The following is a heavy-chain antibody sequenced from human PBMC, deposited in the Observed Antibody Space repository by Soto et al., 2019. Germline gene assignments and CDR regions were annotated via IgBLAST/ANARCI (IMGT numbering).Heavy chain of an antibody. CDR3: ARSQTKVTSYDY. V-gene: IGHV4-30-2*01. J-gene: IGHJ4*02. Sequence: SETLSLTCAVSGGSISSGGYAWSWIRQPPGKGLEWIVYMCGSGSTDYNPSLKSRGAISVGRSEGEFSLKLSCVTAADTAVYYCARSQTKVTSYDYWGQGTLVTVSS. D-gene: IGHD4-17*01. CDR1: GGSISSGGYA. CDR2: MCGSGST.